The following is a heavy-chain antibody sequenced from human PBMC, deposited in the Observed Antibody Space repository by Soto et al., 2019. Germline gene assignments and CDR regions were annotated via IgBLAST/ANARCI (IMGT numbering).Heavy chain of an antibody. Sequence: GGSLRLSCAASGFTFSSYAMSWVRQAPGKGLEWVSAISGSGGSTYYADSVKGRFTISRDNSKNTLYLQMNSLRAEDTAVYNCAKIGRWLQFSYWGQGTLVTVSS. CDR1: GFTFSSYA. D-gene: IGHD5-12*01. CDR3: AKIGRWLQFSY. V-gene: IGHV3-23*01. J-gene: IGHJ4*02. CDR2: ISGSGGST.